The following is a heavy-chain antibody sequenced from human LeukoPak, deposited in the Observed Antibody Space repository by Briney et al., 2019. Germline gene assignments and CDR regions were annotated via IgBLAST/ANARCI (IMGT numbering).Heavy chain of an antibody. J-gene: IGHJ4*02. D-gene: IGHD2-21*02. V-gene: IGHV3-15*01. CDR2: IKSKTDGGTT. CDR1: GFTFSNAW. CDR3: TTGLAYCGGDCLDY. Sequence: PGGSLRLSYAASGFTFSNAWMSWVRQAPGKGLEWVGRIKSKTDGGTTDYAAPVKGRFTISRDDSKNTLYLQMNSLKTEDTAVYYCTTGLAYCGGDCLDYWGQGTLVTVSS.